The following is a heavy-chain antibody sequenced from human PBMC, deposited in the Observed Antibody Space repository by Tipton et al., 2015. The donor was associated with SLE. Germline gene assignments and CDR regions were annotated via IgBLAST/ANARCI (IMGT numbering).Heavy chain of an antibody. CDR1: DGSISTDGYF. D-gene: IGHD6-6*01. Sequence: LRLSCTVSDGSISTDGYFWSWIRRRPGTGLEWIGYIYYSGSSYYSPSLESRITLSVDTSENQFSLNLRSVTVADTAVYYCATAQYSVIGWFESWGQGTLVTVSS. CDR2: IYYSGSS. V-gene: IGHV4-31*03. J-gene: IGHJ5*01. CDR3: ATAQYSVIGWFES.